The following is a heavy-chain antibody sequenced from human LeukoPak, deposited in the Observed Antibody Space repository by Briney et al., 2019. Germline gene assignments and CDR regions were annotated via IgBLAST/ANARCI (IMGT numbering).Heavy chain of an antibody. D-gene: IGHD3-22*01. J-gene: IGHJ3*02. Sequence: GGSLRLSCAGSGFMFNGYWMQWVRQAPGKGLVWVARISDDGRRTTYADFVKGRCTVSRDNSKSTLYLQMNSLRADDTAVYYCAKDSAPIYDAYAFDIWGQGTMVTVSS. CDR1: GFMFNGYW. CDR2: ISDDGRRT. V-gene: IGHV3-74*01. CDR3: AKDSAPIYDAYAFDI.